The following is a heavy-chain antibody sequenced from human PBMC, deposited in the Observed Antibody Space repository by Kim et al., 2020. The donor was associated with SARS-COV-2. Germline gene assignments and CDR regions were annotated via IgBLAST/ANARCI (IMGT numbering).Heavy chain of an antibody. CDR2: GNT. CDR3: ARGAKDFDY. Sequence: GNTNYAQKLQGRVTMTTDTSTSTAYMELRSLRSDDTAVYYCARGAKDFDYWGQGTLVTVSS. J-gene: IGHJ4*02. V-gene: IGHV1-18*01.